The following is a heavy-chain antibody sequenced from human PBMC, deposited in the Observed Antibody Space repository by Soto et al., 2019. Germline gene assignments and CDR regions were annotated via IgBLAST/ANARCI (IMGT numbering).Heavy chain of an antibody. Sequence: ASVKVSCKASGYTFTSYYMHWVRQAPGQGLEWMGIINPSGGSTSYAQKFQGRVTMTRDTSTSTAYMELRSLRSDDTAVYYCARGSSDYFDPWGQGTLVTVSS. CDR3: ARGSSDYFDP. J-gene: IGHJ5*02. CDR2: INPSGGST. CDR1: GYTFTSYY. D-gene: IGHD3-10*01. V-gene: IGHV1-46*01.